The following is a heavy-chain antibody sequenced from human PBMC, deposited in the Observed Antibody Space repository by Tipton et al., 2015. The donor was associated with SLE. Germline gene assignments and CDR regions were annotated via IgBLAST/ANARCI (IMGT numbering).Heavy chain of an antibody. CDR2: IYHSGST. D-gene: IGHD2-2*01. J-gene: IGHJ4*02. CDR3: ARALRYQLLPRAYFDY. CDR1: GGSISSGGYS. V-gene: IGHV4-30-2*01. Sequence: TLSLTCAVSGGSISSGGYSWSWIRQPPGKGLEWIGYIYHSGSTYYNPSLKSRVTISVDRSKNQFSLKLSSVTAADTAVYYCARALRYQLLPRAYFDYWGQGTLVTVSS.